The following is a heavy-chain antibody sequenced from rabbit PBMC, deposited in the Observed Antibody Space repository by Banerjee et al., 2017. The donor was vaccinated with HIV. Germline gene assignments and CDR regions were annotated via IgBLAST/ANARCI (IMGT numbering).Heavy chain of an antibody. J-gene: IGHJ4*01. V-gene: IGHV1S45*01. Sequence: QQQLEESGGGLVKPGGTLTLTCTASGFSFSSYYYMRWVRQAPGKGLEWIAFIYVGGSGSTWYASWAKGRFTISKTSSTTVTLQMTSLTAADTATYFCARNMGYGGSSGYYGLWGPGTLVTVS. D-gene: IGHD1-1*01. CDR3: ARNMGYGGSSGYYGL. CDR1: GFSFSSYYY. CDR2: IYVGGSGST.